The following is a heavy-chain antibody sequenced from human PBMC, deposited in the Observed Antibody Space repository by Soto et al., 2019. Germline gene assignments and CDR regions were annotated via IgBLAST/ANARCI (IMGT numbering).Heavy chain of an antibody. J-gene: IGHJ6*03. CDR3: AGTTSHQWYYMNV. V-gene: IGHV6-1*01. Sequence: QVQLQESGPGLVKPSQTLSLTCAISGDSVSSNSAAWNWIRLSPSRGLEWLARTYYRSRWYNDYAVSVRSPITVNPATSKNQFSLHLTSVTPEDTAVYYCAGTTSHQWYYMNVWGKGTTVTVSS. D-gene: IGHD1-7*01. CDR2: TYYRSRWYN. CDR1: GDSVSSNSAA.